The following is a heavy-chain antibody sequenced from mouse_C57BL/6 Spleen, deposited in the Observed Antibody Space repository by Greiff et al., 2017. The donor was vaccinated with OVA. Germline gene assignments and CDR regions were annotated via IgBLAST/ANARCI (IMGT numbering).Heavy chain of an antibody. J-gene: IGHJ4*01. V-gene: IGHV1-15*01. CDR1: GYTFTDFE. CDR2: IDPETGGT. Sequence: VQLQQSGAELVRPGASVTLSCKASGYTFTDFEMHWVKQTPVHGLEWIGAIDPETGGTAYNQKFKGKAILTADKSSSTAYMELRSLTSEDSAVYYCTRDPYAMDYWGQGTSVTVSS. CDR3: TRDPYAMDY.